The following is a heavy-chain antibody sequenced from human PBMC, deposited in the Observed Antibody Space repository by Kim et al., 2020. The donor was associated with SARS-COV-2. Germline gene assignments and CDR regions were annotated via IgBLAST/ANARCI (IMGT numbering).Heavy chain of an antibody. J-gene: IGHJ5*02. CDR3: AKDLYSGYGKNGGFDP. CDR2: ISGSGGST. D-gene: IGHD5-12*01. CDR1: GFTFSSYA. Sequence: GGSLRLSCAASGFTFSSYAMSWVRQAPGKGLEWVSAISGSGGSTYYADSVKGRFTISRDNSKNTLYLQMNSLRAEDTAVYYCAKDLYSGYGKNGGFDPWGHGTLVTVSS. V-gene: IGHV3-23*01.